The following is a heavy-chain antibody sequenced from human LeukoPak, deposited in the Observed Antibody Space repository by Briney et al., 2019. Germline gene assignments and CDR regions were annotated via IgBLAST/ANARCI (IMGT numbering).Heavy chain of an antibody. V-gene: IGHV3-23*01. CDR2: ISGSGGST. Sequence: PGGSLRLSCEGSGFSVSTNYMNWVRQAPGKGLEWVSAISGSGGSTYYADSVKGRFTISRDNSKNTLYLQMNSLRAEDTAVYYCAKRRTYGGYDRWCDYWGQGTLVTVSS. D-gene: IGHD4-17*01. J-gene: IGHJ4*02. CDR1: GFSVSTNY. CDR3: AKRRTYGGYDRWCDY.